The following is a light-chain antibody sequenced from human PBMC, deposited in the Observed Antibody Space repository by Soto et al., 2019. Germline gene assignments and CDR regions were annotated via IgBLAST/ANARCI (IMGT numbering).Light chain of an antibody. CDR1: QRISSW. Sequence: DIQMTQSPSTLSASVGDRVTITCRASQRISSWLAWYQQKPGKAPKLLIYDASSLESGVPSRVSGSGSGTEFTLTITSLQPDDFATYDCQQYNSYPWTFGQGTTVEIK. CDR2: DAS. J-gene: IGKJ1*01. CDR3: QQYNSYPWT. V-gene: IGKV1-5*01.